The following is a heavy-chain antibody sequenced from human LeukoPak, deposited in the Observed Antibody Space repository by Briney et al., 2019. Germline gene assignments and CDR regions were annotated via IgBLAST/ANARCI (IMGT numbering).Heavy chain of an antibody. CDR1: GYTFTSYG. D-gene: IGHD3-10*01. Sequence: ASVKVSCKASGYTFTSYGISWVRQAPGQGLEWMGWISAYNGNTNYAQKLQGRVTMTTDTSTSTAYMELRSLRSDDTAVYYCARDRNGRGWFGESEFDYWGQGTLVTVSS. V-gene: IGHV1-18*01. CDR3: ARDRNGRGWFGESEFDY. J-gene: IGHJ4*02. CDR2: ISAYNGNT.